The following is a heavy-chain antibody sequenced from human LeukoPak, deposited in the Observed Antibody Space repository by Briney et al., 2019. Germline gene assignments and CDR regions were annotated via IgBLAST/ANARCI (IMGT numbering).Heavy chain of an antibody. D-gene: IGHD3-3*01. V-gene: IGHV1-18*01. Sequence: GASVKVSCKASGYTFTSYGISWVRQAPGQGLDWMEWISAHNGNTNYAQKLQGRVTMPTDTSTSTAYMELSSLRSDDSAVYYCARSITIFGVVTPDYYYYMDVWGKGTTVTVSS. CDR2: ISAHNGNT. CDR3: ARSITIFGVVTPDYYYYMDV. J-gene: IGHJ6*03. CDR1: GYTFTSYG.